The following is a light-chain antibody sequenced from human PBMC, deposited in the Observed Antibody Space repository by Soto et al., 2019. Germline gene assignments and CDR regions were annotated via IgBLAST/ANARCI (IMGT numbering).Light chain of an antibody. CDR1: QRVRSN. J-gene: IGKJ4*01. CDR3: RQYINWPPLT. V-gene: IGKV3-15*01. Sequence: EIVLTQSPATLSVSPGERATLSCRASQRVRSNLAWYQQKPGQGPRLLIFGASTRATNIPARFSGSGSGTEFTLTISSLQSEDFAVYYCRQYINWPPLTFGGGTKVDIK. CDR2: GAS.